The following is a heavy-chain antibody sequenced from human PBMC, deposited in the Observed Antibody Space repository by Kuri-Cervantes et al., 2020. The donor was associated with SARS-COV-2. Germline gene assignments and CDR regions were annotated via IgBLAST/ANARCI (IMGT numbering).Heavy chain of an antibody. J-gene: IGHJ4*02. D-gene: IGHD6-19*01. CDR2: FKSKTAGGTI. CDR3: ATGSTSGWYRRDFDF. V-gene: IGHV3-15*01. CDR1: GFLFSASA. Sequence: ETLSLTCEVSGFLFSASAIHWVRQGSGKGLEWVGRFKSKTAGGTIVYAAPVQGRFTISRDDSRNTLYLQMNSLKTEDTGVYYCATGSTSGWYRRDFDFWGLGTLVTVSS.